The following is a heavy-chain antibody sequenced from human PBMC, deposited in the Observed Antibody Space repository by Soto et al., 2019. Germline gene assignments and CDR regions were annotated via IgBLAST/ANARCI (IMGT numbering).Heavy chain of an antibody. J-gene: IGHJ4*02. CDR2: ISSNGGST. V-gene: IGHV3-64D*06. Sequence: EVQLVESGGGLVQPGGSLRLSCSASGFTFSSYAMHWVRQAPGKGLEYVSAISSNGGSTYYADSVKGRFTISRDNSKNTLYLEMSSLRAEDTAVYYCVKSSVEWELQGYFDYWGQGTLVTVSS. CDR3: VKSSVEWELQGYFDY. CDR1: GFTFSSYA. D-gene: IGHD1-26*01.